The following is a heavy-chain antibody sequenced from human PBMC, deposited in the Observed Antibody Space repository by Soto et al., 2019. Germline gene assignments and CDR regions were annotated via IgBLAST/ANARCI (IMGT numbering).Heavy chain of an antibody. D-gene: IGHD2-2*01. CDR1: GYTFFSFW. CDR3: ARRYCSRADCYSDS. Sequence: GESLKISCHGSGYTFFSFWIVWVRQVPGKGLEWVGRIDPGDSSATYSPTFQGHITISADRSTRSAYLQWRSLRASDTAIYFCARRYCSRADCYSDSWGQGSLVTVSS. J-gene: IGHJ4*02. V-gene: IGHV5-10-1*01. CDR2: IDPGDSSA.